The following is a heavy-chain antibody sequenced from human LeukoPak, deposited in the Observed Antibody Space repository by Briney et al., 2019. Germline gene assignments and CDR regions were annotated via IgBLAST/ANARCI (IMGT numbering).Heavy chain of an antibody. Sequence: ASLKVSCKASGYTFTGYYMHCVRQAPGQGLESMGWINPNSGGTNYAQKFQGRVTMTWDTTIITAYTELSWLRSVDTTVDYCARLYYDILTGYYRYYYYYLDVWGKGTTVTVSS. V-gene: IGHV1-2*02. D-gene: IGHD3-9*01. CDR3: ARLYYDILTGYYRYYYYYLDV. CDR1: GYTFTGYY. CDR2: INPNSGGT. J-gene: IGHJ6*03.